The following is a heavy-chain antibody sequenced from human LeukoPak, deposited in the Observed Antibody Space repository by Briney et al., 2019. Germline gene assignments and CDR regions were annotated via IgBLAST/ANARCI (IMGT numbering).Heavy chain of an antibody. J-gene: IGHJ6*03. CDR1: GFTFSSYW. CDR2: ISSSSSYI. V-gene: IGHV3-21*01. Sequence: PGGSLRLSCAASGFTFSSYWMNWVRQAPGKGLEWVSSISSSSSYIYYADSVKGRFTISRDNAKNSLYLQMNSLRAEDTAVYYCARGKRPRTTVVTPGYYYYMDVWGKGTTVTVSS. CDR3: ARGKRPRTTVVTPGYYYYMDV. D-gene: IGHD4-23*01.